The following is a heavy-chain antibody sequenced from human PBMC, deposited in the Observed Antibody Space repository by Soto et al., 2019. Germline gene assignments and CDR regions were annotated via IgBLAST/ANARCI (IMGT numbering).Heavy chain of an antibody. D-gene: IGHD3-22*01. V-gene: IGHV3-30-3*01. CDR3: ARAYYHDKSDFDY. Sequence: GGSLRLSCAACGFTFTNYAMHWVRQAPGKGLEWVAVISYDGSKKYYADSVKGRFTISRDNSKSTLYLQMNSLRAEDTAVFYSARAYYHDKSDFDYWGQGTQVTVSS. J-gene: IGHJ4*02. CDR2: ISYDGSKK. CDR1: GFTFTNYA.